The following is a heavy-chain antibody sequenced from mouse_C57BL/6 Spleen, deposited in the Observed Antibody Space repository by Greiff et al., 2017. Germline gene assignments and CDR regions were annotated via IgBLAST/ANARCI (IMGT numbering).Heavy chain of an antibody. J-gene: IGHJ3*01. D-gene: IGHD2-4*01. CDR2: IDPSDSYT. CDR3: AGSTMITTTVGAWFAY. Sequence: VQLQQPGAELVRPGTSVKLSCKASGYTFTSYWMHWVKQRPGQGLEWIGVIDPSDSYTNYNQKFKGKATLTVDTSSSTAYMQLSSLTSEDSAVYYCAGSTMITTTVGAWFAYWGQGTLVTVSA. V-gene: IGHV1-59*01. CDR1: GYTFTSYW.